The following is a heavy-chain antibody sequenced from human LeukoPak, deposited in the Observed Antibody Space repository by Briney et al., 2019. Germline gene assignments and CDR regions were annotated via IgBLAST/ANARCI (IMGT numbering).Heavy chain of an antibody. CDR3: ARSRRLYCSSTSCYFDY. CDR2: INPNSGGT. V-gene: IGHV1-2*06. J-gene: IGHJ4*02. Sequence: EASVKVSCKASGYTFTSYYMHWVRQAPGQGLEWMGRINPNSGGTNYAQKFQGRVTMTRDTSISTAYMELSRLRSDDTAVYYCARSRRLYCSSTSCYFDYWGQGTLVTVSS. D-gene: IGHD2-2*01. CDR1: GYTFTSYY.